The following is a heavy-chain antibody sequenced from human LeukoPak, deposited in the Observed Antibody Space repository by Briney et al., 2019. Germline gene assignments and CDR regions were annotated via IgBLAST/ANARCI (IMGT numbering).Heavy chain of an antibody. Sequence: ASVKVSCKPSGYTFSDYGITWVRQAPGQGIEWMGWISGYNGNTNYAESLQGRVTMTTDTSTRTAYMELRSLRSDDTAVYYCARVATGTRSFDYWGQGTLVTVSS. J-gene: IGHJ4*02. D-gene: IGHD1/OR15-1a*01. CDR3: ARVATGTRSFDY. V-gene: IGHV1-18*01. CDR1: GYTFSDYG. CDR2: ISGYNGNT.